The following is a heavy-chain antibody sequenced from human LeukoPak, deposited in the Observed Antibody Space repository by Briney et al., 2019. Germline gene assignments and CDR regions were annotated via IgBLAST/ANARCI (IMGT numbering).Heavy chain of an antibody. CDR1: GYSISSGYY. D-gene: IGHD2-21*02. V-gene: IGHV4-38-2*02. CDR3: ARDPYCGGDCYSGWFDP. Sequence: SETLSLTCTVSGYSISSGYYWGWIRQPPGKGLEWIGSIYHSGSTYYNPSLKSRVTISVDTSKNQFSLKLSSVTAADTAVYYCARDPYCGGDCYSGWFDPWGQGTLVTVSS. J-gene: IGHJ5*02. CDR2: IYHSGST.